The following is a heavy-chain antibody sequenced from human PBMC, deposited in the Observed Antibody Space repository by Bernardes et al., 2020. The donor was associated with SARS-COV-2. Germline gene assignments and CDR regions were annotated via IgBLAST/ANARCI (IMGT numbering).Heavy chain of an antibody. J-gene: IGHJ3*02. CDR2: IYSGGST. CDR3: ARVPIDYDFWSGYYRGSDAFDI. D-gene: IGHD3-3*01. CDR1: GFTVSSNY. Sequence: GGSLRLSCAASGFTVSSNYMSWVCQAPGKGLEWVSVIYSGGSTYYADSVKGRFTISRDNSKNTLYLQMNSLRAEDTAVYYCARVPIDYDFWSGYYRGSDAFDIWGQGTMVTVSS. V-gene: IGHV3-53*01.